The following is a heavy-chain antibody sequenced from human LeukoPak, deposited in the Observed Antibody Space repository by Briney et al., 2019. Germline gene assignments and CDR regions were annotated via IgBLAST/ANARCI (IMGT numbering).Heavy chain of an antibody. CDR3: AKDIRRSYYMVYYYMDV. D-gene: IGHD1-26*01. CDR2: ISGDGGST. J-gene: IGHJ6*03. V-gene: IGHV3-43*02. Sequence: PGGSLRLSCAASGFTFDDYAMHWVRQAPGKGLEWVSLISGDGGSTYYADSVKGRFTISRDNSKNSLYLQMNSLRTEDTALYYCAKDIRRSYYMVYYYMDVWGKGTTVTVSS. CDR1: GFTFDDYA.